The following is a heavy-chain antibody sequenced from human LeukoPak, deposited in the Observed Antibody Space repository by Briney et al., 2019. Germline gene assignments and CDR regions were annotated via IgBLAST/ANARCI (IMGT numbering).Heavy chain of an antibody. CDR3: ARVAYHCSSTSCYAPFDY. CDR2: INSDGSST. J-gene: IGHJ4*02. D-gene: IGHD2-2*01. Sequence: GGSLRLSCAASGFTFSSYWMHWVRQAPGKGLVWVSRINSDGSSTSYADSVKGRFTISRDNAKNTLYLQMNSLRAEDTAVYYCARVAYHCSSTSCYAPFDYWGQGTLVTVSS. CDR1: GFTFSSYW. V-gene: IGHV3-74*01.